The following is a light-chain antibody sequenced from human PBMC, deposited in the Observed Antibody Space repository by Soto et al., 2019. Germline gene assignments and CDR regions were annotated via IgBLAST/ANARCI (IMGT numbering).Light chain of an antibody. V-gene: IGLV3-21*02. CDR3: QVWDKSSDQYV. CDR1: NIGSKS. CDR2: DDS. J-gene: IGLJ1*01. Sequence: SYELTQPLSVSVALGQTARITCGGNNIGSKSVNWYQQRPGQAPVLVVFDDSDRPSGIPERFSGSNSGDTATLTISRVEAGDEADYYCQVWDKSSDQYVFGTGTKLTVL.